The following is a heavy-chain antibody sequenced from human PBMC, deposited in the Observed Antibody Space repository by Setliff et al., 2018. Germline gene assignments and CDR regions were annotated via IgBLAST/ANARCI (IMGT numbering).Heavy chain of an antibody. J-gene: IGHJ6*03. V-gene: IGHV1-18*03. CDR2: ISGYYNKT. D-gene: IGHD1-26*01. CDR3: ATDVNQWDPTYMDV. CDR1: GFVFITYA. Sequence: GASVKVSCKTSGFVFITYAFTWVRQAPGQGLEWMGWISGYYNKTNYAQKFRGRATMTTDTSTRTAYLELRALTSDDMAVYYCATDVNQWDPTYMDVWGEGTTVTVSS.